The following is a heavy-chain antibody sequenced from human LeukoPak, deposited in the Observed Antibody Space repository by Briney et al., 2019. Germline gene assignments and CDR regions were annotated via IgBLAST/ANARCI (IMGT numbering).Heavy chain of an antibody. J-gene: IGHJ4*02. CDR2: IYYSGST. D-gene: IGHD6-13*01. Sequence: SETLSLTCTVSGGSISSYYWSWIRQPPGKGLEWIGYIYYSGSTNYNPSLKSRVTISVDTSKNQFSLKLSSVTAADTAVYYCARVRYSSRLPDYWGQGTLVTVSS. V-gene: IGHV4-59*01. CDR1: GGSISSYY. CDR3: ARVRYSSRLPDY.